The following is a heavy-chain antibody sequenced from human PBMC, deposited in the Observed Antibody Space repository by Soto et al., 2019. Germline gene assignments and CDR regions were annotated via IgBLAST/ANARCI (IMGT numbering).Heavy chain of an antibody. Sequence: KQSQTLSLTCAISGDSVSSNSAAWNWIRQSPSRGLEWLGRTYYRSKWYNDYAVSVKSRITINPDTSKNQFSLQLNSVTPEDTAVYYCARESEAYCGGDCYSFDYWGQGTLVTVSS. V-gene: IGHV6-1*01. CDR1: GDSVSSNSAA. CDR3: ARESEAYCGGDCYSFDY. D-gene: IGHD2-21*02. J-gene: IGHJ4*02. CDR2: TYYRSKWYN.